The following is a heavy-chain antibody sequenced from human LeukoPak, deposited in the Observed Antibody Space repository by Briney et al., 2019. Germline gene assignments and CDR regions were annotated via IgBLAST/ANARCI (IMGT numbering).Heavy chain of an antibody. CDR3: ARASSGWYEEYYYMDV. D-gene: IGHD6-19*01. CDR1: GGTFSSYA. J-gene: IGHJ6*03. CDR2: IIPIFGTA. Sequence: ASVKVSCKASGGTFSSYAISWVRQAPGQGLEWMGGIIPIFGTANYAQKSQGRVTITTDESTSTAYMELSSLRSEDTAVYYCARASSGWYEEYYYMDVWGKGTTVTVSS. V-gene: IGHV1-69*05.